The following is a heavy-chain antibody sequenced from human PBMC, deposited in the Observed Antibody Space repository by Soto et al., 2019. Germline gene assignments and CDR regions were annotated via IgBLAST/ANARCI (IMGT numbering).Heavy chain of an antibody. Sequence: GGSLRLSCAASGFTFSSYSMNWVRQAPGKGLEWVSYISSSSSTIYYADSVKGRFTISRDNAKNSLYLQMNSLRDEDTAVYYCARDMYYDFWSGSLVDYWGQGTLVTVSS. V-gene: IGHV3-48*02. CDR3: ARDMYYDFWSGSLVDY. J-gene: IGHJ4*02. D-gene: IGHD3-3*01. CDR2: ISSSSSTI. CDR1: GFTFSSYS.